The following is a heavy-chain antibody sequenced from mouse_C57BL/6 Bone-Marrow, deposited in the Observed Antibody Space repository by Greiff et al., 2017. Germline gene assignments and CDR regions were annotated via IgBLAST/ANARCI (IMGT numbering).Heavy chain of an antibody. V-gene: IGHV1-55*01. CDR3: ASPLYWYFDV. CDR1: GYTFTSYW. CDR2: IYPGSGST. Sequence: QVQLQQPGAELVKPGASVKMSCKASGYTFTSYWITWVKQRPGQGLEWIGDIYPGSGSTNYNEKFKSKATLTVDTSSSSAYMQLSSLTSEDSAVYYCASPLYWYFDVWGTGTTVTVSS. J-gene: IGHJ1*03.